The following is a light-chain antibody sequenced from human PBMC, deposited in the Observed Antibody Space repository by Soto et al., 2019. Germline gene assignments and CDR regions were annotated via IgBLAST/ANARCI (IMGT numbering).Light chain of an antibody. V-gene: IGLV2-14*01. J-gene: IGLJ1*01. Sequence: QSVLTQPASVSGSPGQSITISCTGTSSDVGNYIYVFWFQQHPGKAPKHIISEVSNRPSGVSSRFSGSKSGNTASLTISGLQAEDEAHYYCSSYSDTNICVFGTGTKV. CDR1: SSDVGNYIY. CDR2: EVS. CDR3: SSYSDTNICV.